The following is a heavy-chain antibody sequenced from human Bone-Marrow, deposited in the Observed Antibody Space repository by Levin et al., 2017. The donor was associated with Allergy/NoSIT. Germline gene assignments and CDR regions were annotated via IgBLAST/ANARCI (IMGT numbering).Heavy chain of an antibody. CDR3: ARDAGWWELLDWFDP. CDR1: GFTFSSYA. J-gene: IGHJ5*02. D-gene: IGHD1-26*01. CDR2: ISYDGSNK. Sequence: QAGGSLRLSCAASGFTFSSYAMHWVRQAPGKGLEWVAVISYDGSNKYYADSVKGRFTISRDNSKNTLYLQMNSLRAEDTAVYYCARDAGWWELLDWFDPWGQGTLVTVSS. V-gene: IGHV3-30-3*01.